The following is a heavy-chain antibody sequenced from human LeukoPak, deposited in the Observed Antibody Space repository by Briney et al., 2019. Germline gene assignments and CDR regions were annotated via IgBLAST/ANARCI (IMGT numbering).Heavy chain of an antibody. D-gene: IGHD6-19*01. Sequence: SETLSLTCTVSGGSISSYYWSWIRQPPGKGLEWIGYIYTSGSTNYNPSLKSRVTISVDTSKNQLSLKLSSVTAADTAVYCCARGGGSGWYAKIDYWGQGTLVTVSS. CDR2: IYTSGST. CDR1: GGSISSYY. J-gene: IGHJ4*02. V-gene: IGHV4-4*09. CDR3: ARGGGSGWYAKIDY.